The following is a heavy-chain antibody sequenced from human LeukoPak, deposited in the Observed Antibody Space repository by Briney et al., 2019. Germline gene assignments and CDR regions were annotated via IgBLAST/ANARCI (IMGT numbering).Heavy chain of an antibody. CDR1: GFTFSSYS. Sequence: GGSLRLSCAASGFTFSSYSMNWVRQAPGKGLEWVSSISSSSSYICYADSVKGRFTISRDNAKNSLYLQMNSLRAEDTAVYYCARVTTMVRGVIIGFGYWGQGTLVTASS. CDR2: ISSSSSYI. J-gene: IGHJ4*02. CDR3: ARVTTMVRGVIIGFGY. D-gene: IGHD3-10*01. V-gene: IGHV3-21*01.